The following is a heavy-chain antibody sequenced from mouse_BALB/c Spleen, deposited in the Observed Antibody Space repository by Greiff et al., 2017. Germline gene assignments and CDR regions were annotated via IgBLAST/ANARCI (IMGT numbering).Heavy chain of an antibody. CDR1: GFAFSSYD. CDR2: ISSGGGST. V-gene: IGHV5-12-1*01. CDR3: ARGGNYFDY. Sequence: EVHLVESGGGLVKPGGSLKLSCAASGFAFSSYDMSWVRQTPEKRLEWVAYISSGGGSTYYPDTVKGRFTISRDNAKNTLYLQMSSLKSEDTAMYYCARGGNYFDYWGQGTTLTVSS. J-gene: IGHJ2*01.